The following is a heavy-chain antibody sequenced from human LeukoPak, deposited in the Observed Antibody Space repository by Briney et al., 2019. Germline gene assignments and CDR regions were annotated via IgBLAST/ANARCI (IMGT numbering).Heavy chain of an antibody. Sequence: GGSLRLSCAAYGFTFRTYDMSWVRQTPGKGLEWVSVVGSAANTYYADSVKGRFTISRDNSKNTVYLQMNSLRAEDTAVYYCARDVPHNWFDTWGQGTLVTVSS. J-gene: IGHJ5*02. CDR3: ARDVPHNWFDT. CDR1: GFTFRTYD. CDR2: VGSAANT. V-gene: IGHV3-23*01.